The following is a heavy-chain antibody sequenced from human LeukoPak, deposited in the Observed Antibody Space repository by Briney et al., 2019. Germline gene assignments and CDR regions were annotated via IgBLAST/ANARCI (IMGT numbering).Heavy chain of an antibody. Sequence: SGPTLVKPTQTLTLTCTFSGFSLGTSGVDVGWIRQPPGKALEWLALIYWDDDKRYSPSLKSRLTITKDTSKNQVVLTVTNMDPVDTATYYCARRYCSSTSCVYDIWGQGTMVTVSS. J-gene: IGHJ3*02. CDR3: ARRYCSSTSCVYDI. CDR2: IYWDDDK. CDR1: GFSLGTSGVD. D-gene: IGHD2-2*01. V-gene: IGHV2-5*02.